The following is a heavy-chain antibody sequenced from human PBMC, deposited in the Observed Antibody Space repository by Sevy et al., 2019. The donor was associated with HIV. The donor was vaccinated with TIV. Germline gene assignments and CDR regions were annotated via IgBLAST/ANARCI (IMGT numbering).Heavy chain of an antibody. CDR2: ITEDGSEI. CDR1: GFSLSRYW. CDR3: VTAIGTSDSF. Sequence: GGSLRLSCGASGFSLSRYWMLWVRQSPGKGLEWVANITEDGSEIYYLESVKGRFTISRDNAQNSVYLQMNNLRDDDTAVYYCVTAIGTSDSFWGQGTLVTVSS. V-gene: IGHV3-7*01. J-gene: IGHJ4*02. D-gene: IGHD1-1*01.